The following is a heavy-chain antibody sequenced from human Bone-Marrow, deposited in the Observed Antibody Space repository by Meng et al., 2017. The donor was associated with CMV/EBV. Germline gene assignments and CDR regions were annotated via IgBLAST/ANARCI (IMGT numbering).Heavy chain of an antibody. CDR3: ARLSTNSGEYFDY. CDR1: GFTVSSNY. J-gene: IGHJ4*02. V-gene: IGHV3-66*01. CDR2: IYSGGTT. Sequence: CAASGFTVSSNYMSWVRQAPGKGLEWVSVIYSGGTTYYADSVKVRFTISRDNSKNTLYLQMNSLRAEDTAVYYCARLSTNSGEYFDYWGQGTLVTVSS. D-gene: IGHD4-17*01.